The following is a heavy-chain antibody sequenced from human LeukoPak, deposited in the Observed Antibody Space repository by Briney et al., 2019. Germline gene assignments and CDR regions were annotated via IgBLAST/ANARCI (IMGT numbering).Heavy chain of an antibody. CDR3: ARVDLNYYYYGMDV. J-gene: IGHJ6*02. Sequence: ASVKVSCKASGYTFTGYYMHWVRQAPGQGLEWMGWINPNSGGTNYAQKFQGRVTITRDTSISTAYMELSRLRSDDTAVYYCARVDLNYYYYGMDVWGQGTTVTVSS. CDR1: GYTFTGYY. CDR2: INPNSGGT. D-gene: IGHD3-3*01. V-gene: IGHV1-2*02.